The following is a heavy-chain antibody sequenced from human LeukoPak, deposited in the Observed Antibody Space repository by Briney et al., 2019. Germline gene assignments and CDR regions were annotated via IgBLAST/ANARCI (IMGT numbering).Heavy chain of an antibody. CDR2: IYYSGNT. V-gene: IGHV4-39*01. D-gene: IGHD4-17*01. Sequence: PSETLSLTCTVSGGSISSSSYYWGWIRQPPGKGLEWIGSIYYSGNTYYNPSLKNRVTISVDTSKNQFSLKLSSVTAADTAVYYCARQARGDYASWFDPWGQGTLVTVSS. CDR1: GGSISSSSYY. CDR3: ARQARGDYASWFDP. J-gene: IGHJ5*02.